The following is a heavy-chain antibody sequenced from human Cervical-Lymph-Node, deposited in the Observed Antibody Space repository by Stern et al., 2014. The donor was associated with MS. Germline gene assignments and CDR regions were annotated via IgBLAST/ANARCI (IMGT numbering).Heavy chain of an antibody. CDR3: ARDDSSGYAV. D-gene: IGHD3-22*01. J-gene: IGHJ4*02. V-gene: IGHV3-74*02. CDR2: INSDGTTT. CDR1: GFAFSNYW. Sequence: VQLVASGGGLVQPGGSLSLSCAASGFAFSNYWMHWVRQVPGKGLVWVSRINSDGTTTGYADSVKGRFTISRDNAKNTLFLQMKSLRVDDTAVYYCARDDSSGYAVWGQGSLVTVSS.